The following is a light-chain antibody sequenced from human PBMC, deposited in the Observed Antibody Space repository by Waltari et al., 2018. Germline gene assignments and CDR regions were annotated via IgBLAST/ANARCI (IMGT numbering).Light chain of an antibody. V-gene: IGLV2-23*01. J-gene: IGLJ2*01. CDR2: EGT. Sequence: QSALTQPASVSGSPGQSITISCTGTSSDVGSYNLVSWYQHHPGKAPKLMFYEGTKRPSVVSFRFSASKSGNTASLTISGLQAEDEADYYCCSYAGSTSVLFGGGTKVTVL. CDR1: SSDVGSYNL. CDR3: CSYAGSTSVL.